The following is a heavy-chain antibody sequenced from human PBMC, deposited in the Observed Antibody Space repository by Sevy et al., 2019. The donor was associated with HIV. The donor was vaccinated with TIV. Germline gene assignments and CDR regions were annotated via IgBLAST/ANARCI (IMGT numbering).Heavy chain of an antibody. CDR3: ARGVGGYCSSTSCHVDY. Sequence: SETLSLTCAVSGGSISSNDWWNWVRQTPGKGLEWIGEIYHSGSTNRNPSLKSRVTISVDKSKNQFSLKLSSVTAADTAVYYCARGVGGYCSSTSCHVDYWGQGTLVTVSS. V-gene: IGHV4-4*02. J-gene: IGHJ4*02. D-gene: IGHD2-2*03. CDR1: GGSISSNDW. CDR2: IYHSGST.